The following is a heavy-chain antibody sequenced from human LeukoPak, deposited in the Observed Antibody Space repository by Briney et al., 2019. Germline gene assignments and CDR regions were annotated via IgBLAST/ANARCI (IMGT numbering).Heavy chain of an antibody. J-gene: IGHJ4*02. CDR2: ISRGGSSI. Sequence: GGSLRLSCAASGFIFSNYAMSWVRQAPGKGLEWVSSISRGGSSIYYADSVKGRLTISRDNAKNSLDLQMNSLRAEDTAVYYCARDQYLDYWGQGTLVTVSS. V-gene: IGHV3-11*01. CDR1: GFIFSNYA. CDR3: ARDQYLDY.